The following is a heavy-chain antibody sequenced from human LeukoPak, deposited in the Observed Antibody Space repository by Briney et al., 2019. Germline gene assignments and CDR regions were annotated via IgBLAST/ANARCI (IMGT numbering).Heavy chain of an antibody. CDR3: ARIRLYCSGGSCYDAFVI. D-gene: IGHD2-15*01. Sequence: GASVKVSCKASGYTFTGYYMHWVRQAPGQRLEWMGWINPNSGGTNYAQKFQGRVTMTRDTSISTAYMELSRLRSDDTAVYYCARIRLYCSGGSCYDAFVIWGQGTMVTVSS. V-gene: IGHV1-2*02. CDR2: INPNSGGT. J-gene: IGHJ3*02. CDR1: GYTFTGYY.